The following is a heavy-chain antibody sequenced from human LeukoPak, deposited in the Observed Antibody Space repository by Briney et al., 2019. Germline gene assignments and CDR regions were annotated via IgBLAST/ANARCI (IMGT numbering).Heavy chain of an antibody. Sequence: ASVKVSCKASGGTFSSYAISWVRQAPGQGLEWMGGIIPIFGTANYAQKFQGRVTITADESTSTAYMELRSLRSDDTAVYYCARLLLAYCGGDCFSFDIWGQGTMVTVSS. CDR2: IIPIFGTA. CDR3: ARLLLAYCGGDCFSFDI. CDR1: GGTFSSYA. D-gene: IGHD2-21*02. V-gene: IGHV1-69*01. J-gene: IGHJ3*02.